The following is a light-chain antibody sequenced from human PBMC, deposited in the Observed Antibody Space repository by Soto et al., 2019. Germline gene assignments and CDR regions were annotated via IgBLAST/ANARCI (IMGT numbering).Light chain of an antibody. CDR1: SSDVGGYNY. V-gene: IGLV2-8*01. J-gene: IGLJ3*02. Sequence: QSALTQPPSASGSPGQSVTISCTGTSSDVGGYNYVSWYQQHPGKAPKLMIYEVSKRPSGVPDRFSGSKSGNTASLTVSGLQAEDEADYYCSSYTGSETWVFGGGTKVTVL. CDR3: SSYTGSETWV. CDR2: EVS.